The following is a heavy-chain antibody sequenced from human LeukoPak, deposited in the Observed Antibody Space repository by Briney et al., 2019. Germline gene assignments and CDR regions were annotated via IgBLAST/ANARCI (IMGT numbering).Heavy chain of an antibody. D-gene: IGHD6-19*01. CDR1: GGTISSYY. Sequence: TSETLSLTCTVSGGTISSYYRSWIRQPAGKGLEWIARIYTSGSTNYNPSLKSRVAMSVDTSKNQFSLKLSSVTAADTAVYYCARGAVRSGWYNWFDPWGQGTLVTVSS. CDR3: ARGAVRSGWYNWFDP. J-gene: IGHJ5*02. CDR2: IYTSGST. V-gene: IGHV4-4*07.